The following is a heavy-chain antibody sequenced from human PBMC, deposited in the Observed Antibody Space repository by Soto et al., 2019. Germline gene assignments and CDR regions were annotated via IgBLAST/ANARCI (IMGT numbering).Heavy chain of an antibody. Sequence: QVQLVQSGAEVKKPGSSVKVSCKASGGTFSSYAISWVRQAPGQGLEWMGGIIPLFGTANYAQKFQGRVTITADESTSPAYLELSSLRSEDTAVYYCARDSGSYVNYFDYWGQGTLVTVSS. J-gene: IGHJ4*02. D-gene: IGHD1-26*01. CDR1: GGTFSSYA. CDR3: ARDSGSYVNYFDY. CDR2: IIPLFGTA. V-gene: IGHV1-69*01.